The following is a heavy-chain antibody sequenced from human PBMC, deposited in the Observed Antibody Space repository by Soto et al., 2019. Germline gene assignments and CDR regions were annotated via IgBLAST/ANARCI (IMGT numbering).Heavy chain of an antibody. CDR1: GFTFSSYA. D-gene: IGHD6-13*01. J-gene: IGHJ4*02. V-gene: IGHV3-23*01. CDR3: AWGSSSWYRRFDY. CDR2: ISGSGGST. Sequence: EVQLLESGGGLVQPGGSLRLSCAASGFTFSSYAMSWVRQAPGKGLEWVSAISGSGGSTYYADSVKGRFTISRDNSKNTLYLQMNSLRAEDTAVYYCAWGSSSWYRRFDYWCQGTLVTVSS.